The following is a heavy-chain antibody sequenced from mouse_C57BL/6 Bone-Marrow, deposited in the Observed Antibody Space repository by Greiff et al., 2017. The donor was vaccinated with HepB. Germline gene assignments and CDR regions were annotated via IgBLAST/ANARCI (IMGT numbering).Heavy chain of an antibody. V-gene: IGHV14-3*01. CDR1: GFNIKNTY. J-gene: IGHJ2*01. D-gene: IGHD1-1*01. CDR2: IDPANGNT. Sequence: VQLQQSVAELVRPGASVKLSCTASGFNIKNTYMHWVKQRPEQGLEWIGRIDPANGNTKYAPKFQGKATITADTSSNTAYMQLSSLTSEDTALYYCAKYYYGSSYPFDYWGQGTTLTVSS. CDR3: AKYYYGSSYPFDY.